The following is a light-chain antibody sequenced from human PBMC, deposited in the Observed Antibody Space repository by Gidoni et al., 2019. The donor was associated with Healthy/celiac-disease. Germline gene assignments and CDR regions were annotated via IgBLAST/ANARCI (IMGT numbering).Light chain of an antibody. CDR3: QQRSNWPLLT. V-gene: IGKV3-11*01. Sequence: EMGLTQSPATLSLSPGERATLSCRASQSVSSYLAWYQQQPGQAPRLLIYDASNRATGIPARFSGSGSGTDFTLTISSLEPEDFAVYYCQQRSNWPLLTFGGXTKVEIK. CDR2: DAS. J-gene: IGKJ4*01. CDR1: QSVSSY.